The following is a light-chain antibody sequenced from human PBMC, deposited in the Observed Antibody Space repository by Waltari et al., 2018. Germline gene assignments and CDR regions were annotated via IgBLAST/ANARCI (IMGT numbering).Light chain of an antibody. CDR2: AAS. CDR3: QQYNNWPPSIT. V-gene: IGKV1-39*01. J-gene: IGKJ5*01. Sequence: DIQMTQSPSSLSASVGDRVTITCRTSQRIRSFLNWYQHKPGTAPKVLIYAASSLQSGVPSRFSGSGSGTDFTLTISSLQPEDSAVYYCQQYNNWPPSITFGQGTRLEIK. CDR1: QRIRSF.